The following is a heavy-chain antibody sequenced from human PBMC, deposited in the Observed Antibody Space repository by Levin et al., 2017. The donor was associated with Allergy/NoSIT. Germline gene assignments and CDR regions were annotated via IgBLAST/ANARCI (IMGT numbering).Heavy chain of an antibody. J-gene: IGHJ4*02. CDR3: GRGGDGTVTTMDY. Sequence: GGSLRLSCAASGFTFSTYWMHWVRQTPGKGLVWVSRINTSGSSTSHADSVKGRFTISRDNAKNTLYLQMNSLRAEDTAVYYCGRGGDGTVTTMDYWGQGTLVTVSS. CDR2: INTSGSST. CDR1: GFTFSTYW. D-gene: IGHD4-17*01. V-gene: IGHV3-74*01.